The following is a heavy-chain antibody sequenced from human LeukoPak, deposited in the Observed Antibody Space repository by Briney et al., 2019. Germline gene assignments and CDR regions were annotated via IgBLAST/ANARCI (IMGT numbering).Heavy chain of an antibody. V-gene: IGHV1-8*01. J-gene: IGHJ4*02. Sequence: ASVKVSCKASGYTFTSYDINWVRQATGQGLEWMGWMNPNSGNTGYAQKFQGRVTMTRNTSISTAYMELSSLRSEDTAVYYCARFRATMIVVGLDYWGQGILVTVSS. CDR3: ARFRATMIVVGLDY. CDR1: GYTFTSYD. CDR2: MNPNSGNT. D-gene: IGHD3-22*01.